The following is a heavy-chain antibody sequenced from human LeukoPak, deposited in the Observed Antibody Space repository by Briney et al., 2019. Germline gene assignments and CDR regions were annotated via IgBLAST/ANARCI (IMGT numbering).Heavy chain of an antibody. CDR1: GFTFSSYE. J-gene: IGHJ4*02. Sequence: GGSLRLSCAASGFTFSSYEMNWVPQAPGQGLEWVSKISSSGSAIYYADSVKGRFTISRDNAKSSLYLQMNSLRVEDTAVYYCARGGSLGYWGQGTLVTVSS. V-gene: IGHV3-48*03. D-gene: IGHD6-19*01. CDR2: ISSSGSAI. CDR3: ARGGSLGY.